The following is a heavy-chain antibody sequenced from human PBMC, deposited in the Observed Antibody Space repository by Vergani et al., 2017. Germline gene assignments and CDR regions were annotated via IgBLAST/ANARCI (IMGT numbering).Heavy chain of an antibody. CDR1: GGSISSYY. V-gene: IGHV4-59*12. CDR2: IYYRGST. J-gene: IGHJ3*02. Sequence: QVQLQESGPGLVKPSETLSLTCTVSGGSISSYYWSWIRQPPGKGLEWIGYIYYRGSTYYNPSLKSRVTISVDTSKNQFSLKLSSVTAADTAVYYCARVGMLGTMVRGVNVVGAFDIWGQGTMVTVSS. CDR3: ARVGMLGTMVRGVNVVGAFDI. D-gene: IGHD3-10*01.